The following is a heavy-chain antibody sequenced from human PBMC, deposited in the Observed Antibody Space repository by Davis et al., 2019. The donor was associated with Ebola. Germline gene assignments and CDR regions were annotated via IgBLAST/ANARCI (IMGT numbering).Heavy chain of an antibody. Sequence: GESLKISCAASGFTFSTYTMNWVRQAPGKGLEWVSTLSGSGGNTYYADSVKGRFTISRDNSKNTLHLQMSSLRAEDTALYYCAKVGGDPRYFDASLPLEAFDMWGQGTKATVSS. J-gene: IGHJ3*02. CDR1: GFTFSTYT. CDR3: AKVGGDPRYFDASLPLEAFDM. D-gene: IGHD3-9*01. CDR2: LSGSGGNT. V-gene: IGHV3-23*01.